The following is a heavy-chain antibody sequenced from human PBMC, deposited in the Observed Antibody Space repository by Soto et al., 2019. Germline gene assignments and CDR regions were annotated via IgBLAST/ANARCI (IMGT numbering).Heavy chain of an antibody. Sequence: QVQLVQSGAEVKKPGASVKVSCKASVYTFTNYDINWVRQATGQGLEWMGWMNPDSGDTRYAQEFQGRVTMTRDTSISTAYMDLSSLRSEDTAVYYCARGRRDYYDSGDWVPLAYWGQGTLVIVSS. V-gene: IGHV1-8*01. D-gene: IGHD3-22*01. CDR1: VYTFTNYD. CDR3: ARGRRDYYDSGDWVPLAY. J-gene: IGHJ4*02. CDR2: MNPDSGDT.